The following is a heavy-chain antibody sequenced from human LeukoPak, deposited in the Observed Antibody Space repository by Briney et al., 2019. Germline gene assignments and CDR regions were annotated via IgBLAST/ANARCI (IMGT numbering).Heavy chain of an antibody. CDR2: IIPIFGTA. D-gene: IGHD3-3*01. CDR1: GGTFSSYA. J-gene: IGHJ4*02. V-gene: IGHV1-69*05. CDR3: ARDSGIFGVVTPTFDY. Sequence: SVKVSCKASGGTFSSYAISWVRQAPGQGLEWMGRIIPIFGTANYAQKFQGRVTITTDESRIKARMDRSRLRSEDTAVYYWARDSGIFGVVTPTFDYWGQGTLVTVSS.